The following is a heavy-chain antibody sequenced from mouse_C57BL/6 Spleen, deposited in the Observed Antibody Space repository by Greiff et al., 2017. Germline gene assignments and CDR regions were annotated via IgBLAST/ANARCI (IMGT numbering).Heavy chain of an antibody. CDR2: ISSGSSTI. CDR3: ARGIYYGYDY. CDR1: GFTFSDYG. D-gene: IGHD2-2*01. J-gene: IGHJ4*01. V-gene: IGHV5-17*01. Sequence: EVKLMESGGGLVKPGGSLKLSCAASGFTFSDYGMHWVRQAPEKGLEWVAYISSGSSTIYYADTVKGRFTISRDNAKNTLFLQMTSLRSEDTAMYYCARGIYYGYDYWGQGTSVTVSS.